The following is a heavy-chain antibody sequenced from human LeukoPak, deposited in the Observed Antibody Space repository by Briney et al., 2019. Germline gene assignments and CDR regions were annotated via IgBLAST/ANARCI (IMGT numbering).Heavy chain of an antibody. CDR2: INGDGNST. Sequence: GGSLRLSCEASGFTFRSYWMHWVRQAPGKGLVWVSRINGDGNSTSYADSVKGRFTISRDNAKNTLYLQMNSLRAEDSAVYYCASAYYHYYFDYWGQGTLVTVSS. J-gene: IGHJ4*02. D-gene: IGHD3-16*01. CDR3: ASAYYHYYFDY. CDR1: GFTFRSYW. V-gene: IGHV3-74*01.